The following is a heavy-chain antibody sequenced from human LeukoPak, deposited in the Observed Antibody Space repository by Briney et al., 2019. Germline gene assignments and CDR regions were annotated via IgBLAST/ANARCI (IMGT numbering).Heavy chain of an antibody. V-gene: IGHV4-31*03. CDR3: ARIGPWGGSYHMGAFDI. Sequence: SQTLSLTCTVSGGSISSGGDYWSWIRQHPGKGLEWIGYIYYSGSTYYNPSLKSRVTISVDTSKNQFSLKLSSVTAADTAVYYCARIGPWGGSYHMGAFDIWGQGTMVTVSS. CDR1: GGSISSGGDY. CDR2: IYYSGST. J-gene: IGHJ3*02. D-gene: IGHD1-26*01.